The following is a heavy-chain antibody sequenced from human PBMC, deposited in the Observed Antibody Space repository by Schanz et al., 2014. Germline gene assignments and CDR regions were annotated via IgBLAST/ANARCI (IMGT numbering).Heavy chain of an antibody. D-gene: IGHD2-2*01. CDR3: AKDSTHIDIVLVPTAIDY. CDR2: ISSSGSYI. V-gene: IGHV3-21*01. J-gene: IGHJ4*02. Sequence: EVQLLESGGGLVQPGGSLGLSCAASGFTISSYSMNWVRQAPGKGLEWVSSISSSGSYIYYADSVKGRFTISRDNSKNTLYLHMNTLRSEDTAVYYCAKDSTHIDIVLVPTAIDYWGQGTLVTVSS. CDR1: GFTISSYS.